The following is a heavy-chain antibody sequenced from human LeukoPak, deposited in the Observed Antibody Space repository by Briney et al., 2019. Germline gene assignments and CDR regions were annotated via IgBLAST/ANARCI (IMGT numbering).Heavy chain of an antibody. Sequence: SETLSLTCTVSGGSISSGSYYWSWIRQPAEKGLEWIGRIYTSGSTNYNPSLKSRVTISVDTSKNQFSLKLSSVTAADTAVYYCARVIASYYYYMDVWGKGTTVTDSS. J-gene: IGHJ6*03. D-gene: IGHD2-21*01. CDR2: IYTSGST. V-gene: IGHV4-61*02. CDR1: GGSISSGSYY. CDR3: ARVIASYYYYMDV.